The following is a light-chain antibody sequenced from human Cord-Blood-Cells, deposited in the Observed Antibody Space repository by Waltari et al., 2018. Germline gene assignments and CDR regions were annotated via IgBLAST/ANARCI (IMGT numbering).Light chain of an antibody. CDR2: AAS. CDR3: QQSYSTPYT. Sequence: DIKMTQSPPSLSASVGDRVTITCRASQSISSYLNWYQQKPGKAPKLLIYAASSLQSGVPSRFSGSGSGTDFTLTISSLQPEDFATYYCQQSYSTPYTFDQGTKLEIK. J-gene: IGKJ2*01. CDR1: QSISSY. V-gene: IGKV1-39*01.